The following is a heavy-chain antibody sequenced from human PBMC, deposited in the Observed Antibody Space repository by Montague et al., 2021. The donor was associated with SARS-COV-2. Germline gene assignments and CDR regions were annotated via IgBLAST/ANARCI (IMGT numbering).Heavy chain of an antibody. D-gene: IGHD3-10*01. CDR2: IYHSGGT. Sequence: SETLSLTCSVSGYSISSGYYWGWIRQPPGKGLEWSGNIYHSGGTYYSSSLKSRVTVSVDTSKNQFSLRLSSVTAADTAVYYCARWYYGSGSYPHWGQGTLVTVSS. V-gene: IGHV4-38-2*01. CDR1: GYSISSGYY. J-gene: IGHJ4*02. CDR3: ARWYYGSGSYPH.